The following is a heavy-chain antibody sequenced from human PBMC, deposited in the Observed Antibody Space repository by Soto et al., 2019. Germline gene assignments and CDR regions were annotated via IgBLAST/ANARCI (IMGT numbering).Heavy chain of an antibody. CDR1: GDTFTSYA. V-gene: IGHV1-69*18. J-gene: IGHJ4*02. D-gene: IGHD3-16*02. CDR2: IIPAFGKT. CDR3: ARSYSFGGVISPTFDY. Sequence: QVQLVQSGAEVKKPGSSVKVSCKASGDTFTSYAVSWVRQAPGQGLEWMGKIIPAFGKTYYAQKFQGRLTISADDSTSPAYMGLGSLVSADTAVYYCARSYSFGGVISPTFDYWGQGTLVTVSS.